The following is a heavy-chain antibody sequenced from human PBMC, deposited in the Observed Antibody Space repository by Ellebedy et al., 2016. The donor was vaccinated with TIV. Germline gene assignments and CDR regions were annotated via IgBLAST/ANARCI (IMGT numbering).Heavy chain of an antibody. CDR1: GDSVSSNSAA. J-gene: IGHJ4*02. D-gene: IGHD6-19*01. V-gene: IGHV6-1*01. Sequence: SETLSLXXAISGDSVSSNSAAWNWIRQSPSRGLEWLGRTYYRSNWNNEYAVSVKSRITINPDTSKNQFSLQVNSATPEDTAVYYCASLGIPEGGWVPWDYWGQGTLVTVSS. CDR3: ASLGIPEGGWVPWDY. CDR2: TYYRSNWNN.